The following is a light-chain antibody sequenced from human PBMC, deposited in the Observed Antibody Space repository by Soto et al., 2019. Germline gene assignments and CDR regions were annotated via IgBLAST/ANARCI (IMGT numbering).Light chain of an antibody. J-gene: IGKJ1*01. CDR2: GAS. Sequence: EIVLTQSPGTLSLSPGERATLSCRASQSVSSSYLAWYQQKPGQAPRLLIYGASSRATGIPDRFSGSGFGTDFTLTITRLEPEDFAVYYCQQYGDSPQTFGPGTKVDIK. CDR1: QSVSSSY. V-gene: IGKV3-20*01. CDR3: QQYGDSPQT.